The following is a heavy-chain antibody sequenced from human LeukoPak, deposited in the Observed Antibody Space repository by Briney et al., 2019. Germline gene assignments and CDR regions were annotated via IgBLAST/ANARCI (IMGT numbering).Heavy chain of an antibody. D-gene: IGHD3-3*01. CDR3: ARDRAWNYFDY. Sequence: GRSLRLSCAPSGFTLSRHGMHWVRQAPGKGLEWVAIISNDGSRKYYAHSVEGRFTISRGNSKNTLYLQMDSLRAEDTAVYYCARDRAWNYFDYWGQGTLVTVSS. CDR1: GFTLSRHG. CDR2: ISNDGSRK. J-gene: IGHJ4*02. V-gene: IGHV3-30*03.